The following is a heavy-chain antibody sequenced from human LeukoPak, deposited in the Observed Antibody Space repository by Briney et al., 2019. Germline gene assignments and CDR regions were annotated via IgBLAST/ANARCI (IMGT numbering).Heavy chain of an antibody. Sequence: KPSETLSLTCAVYGGSFSGYYWSWIRQPPGKGLEWIGEINHSGSTNYNPSLNSRFNISVGTSKNNFSLKLSSVTAADTAVYYCARGRGYCSSTSCYRGPSGHYYYYMDVWGKGTTVTVSS. V-gene: IGHV4-34*01. CDR2: INHSGST. CDR3: ARGRGYCSSTSCYRGPSGHYYYYMDV. D-gene: IGHD2-2*02. CDR1: GGSFSGYY. J-gene: IGHJ6*03.